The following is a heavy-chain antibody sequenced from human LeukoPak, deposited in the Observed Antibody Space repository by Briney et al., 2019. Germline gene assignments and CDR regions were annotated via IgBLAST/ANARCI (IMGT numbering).Heavy chain of an antibody. CDR2: INHGGAT. J-gene: IGHJ6*03. CDR3: ARERGQGAARQSQPGFYYDYYIDV. V-gene: IGHV4-34*01. CDR1: GGSFSGHY. Sequence: PSETLSLTCAVSGGSFSGHYWSWIRQSPGKGLEWIGEINHGGATNYNPSFKSRVTMSVDRSKNQFSLKVNSVTAADTAIYYCARERGQGAARQSQPGFYYDYYIDVWGEGTTVTVSS. D-gene: IGHD6-6*01.